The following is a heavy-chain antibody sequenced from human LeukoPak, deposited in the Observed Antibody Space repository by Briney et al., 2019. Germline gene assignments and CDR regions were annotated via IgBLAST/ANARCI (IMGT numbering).Heavy chain of an antibody. CDR3: AKSAGPAAAPAFDY. CDR1: GFTFSSYA. Sequence: GGSLRLSCAASGFTFSSYARSWFLQAPGKGREGVSAISGSGGSTYYSDSVKGRFTISRDNSKNKLSLKMNSLRAEDTAVYYCAKSAGPAAAPAFDYWGQGTLVTVSS. D-gene: IGHD2-2*01. V-gene: IGHV3-23*01. J-gene: IGHJ4*02. CDR2: ISGSGGST.